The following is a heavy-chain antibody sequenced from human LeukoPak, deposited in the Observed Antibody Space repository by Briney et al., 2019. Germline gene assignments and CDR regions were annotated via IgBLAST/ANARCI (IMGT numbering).Heavy chain of an antibody. V-gene: IGHV3-33*01. Sequence: GGSLRLSCAASGFTFSSYGMHWVRQAPGKGLEWVAVIWYDGSNKYYADSVKGRFTISRDNSKNTLYLQMNSLRAEDTAVYYCARDVRQQLVRLTYCFDYWGQGTLVTVSS. CDR3: ARDVRQQLVRLTYCFDY. J-gene: IGHJ4*02. CDR2: IWYDGSNK. D-gene: IGHD6-13*01. CDR1: GFTFSSYG.